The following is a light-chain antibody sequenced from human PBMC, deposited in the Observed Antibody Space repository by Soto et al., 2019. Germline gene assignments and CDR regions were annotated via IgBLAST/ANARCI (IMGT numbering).Light chain of an antibody. CDR1: QSVSTS. CDR3: QVRDVWPS. J-gene: IGKJ1*01. Sequence: IVLTQSPATLSLSPGERAALSCRASQSVSTSLAWYQHKPGQAPRLFIYDASKRAPGIPARFSGSGSGTDFTLTINSLELEDFAVYYCQVRDVWPSFGQGTKVEIK. CDR2: DAS. V-gene: IGKV3-11*01.